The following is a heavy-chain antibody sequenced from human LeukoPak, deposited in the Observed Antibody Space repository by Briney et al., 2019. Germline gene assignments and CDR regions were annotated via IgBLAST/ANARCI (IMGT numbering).Heavy chain of an antibody. CDR1: LFPFSNHW. CDR3: ARQQHSGSYGYFDY. Sequence: GGSLRLSCAASLFPFSNHWMSWVRQAPGKGLEWVANIKEDESEKYYAASVKGRFAISRDNAKNSLYLQMNSLRVEDTAVYYCARQQHSGSYGYFDYWGQGTLVTVSS. D-gene: IGHD1-26*01. V-gene: IGHV3-7*01. CDR2: IKEDESEK. J-gene: IGHJ4*02.